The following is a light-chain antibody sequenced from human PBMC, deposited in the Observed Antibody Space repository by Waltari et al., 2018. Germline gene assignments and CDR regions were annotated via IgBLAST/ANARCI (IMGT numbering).Light chain of an antibody. CDR2: EGN. Sequence: NLMLTQPHPVSESPGKTVTISCTPSSGRIATHYFQSYQQRPGGSPTTVIYEGNQRPYGVPDRFSGSIDTSSDSASLTISGLRPEDEADYYCQSYDNNNPVVFGGGTKLIVL. CDR1: SGRIATHY. J-gene: IGLJ2*01. V-gene: IGLV6-57*01. CDR3: QSYDNNNPVV.